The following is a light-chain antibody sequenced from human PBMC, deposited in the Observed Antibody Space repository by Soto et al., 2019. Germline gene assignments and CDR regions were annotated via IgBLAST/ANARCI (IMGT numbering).Light chain of an antibody. CDR2: GAS. CDR1: QSVRSSY. V-gene: IGKV3-20*01. CDR3: QQYGSSPVET. J-gene: IGKJ1*01. Sequence: EIVLTQSPGTLSLSPGERATLSCRASQSVRSSYLAWYQQKPGQAPRLLIYGASSRATGIPARFSGSGSGTDFTLTISRLEPEDFAVYYCQQYGSSPVETFGRGTKVEIQ.